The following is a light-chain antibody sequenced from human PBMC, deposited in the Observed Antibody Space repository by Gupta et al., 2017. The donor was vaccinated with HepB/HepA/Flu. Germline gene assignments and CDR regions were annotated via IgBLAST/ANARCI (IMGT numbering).Light chain of an antibody. V-gene: IGLV2-11*01. CDR1: SSDVGGYNY. J-gene: IGLJ3*02. CDR2: DVS. Sequence: QSALTQPRSVSGSPGQSVTISCTGTSSDVGGYNYVSWYQQHPGKAPKLMIYDVSKRPSGVPDRFSGSKSGNTASLTISGLQAEDEAEYDCCSYAGSYTPWVFGGGTKLTVL. CDR3: CSYAGSYTPWV.